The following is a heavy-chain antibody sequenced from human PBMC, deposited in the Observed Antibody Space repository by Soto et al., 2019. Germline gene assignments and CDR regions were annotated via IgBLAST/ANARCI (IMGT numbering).Heavy chain of an antibody. CDR2: INPNSGGT. D-gene: IGHD6-6*01. CDR3: ARDFIGVAARPCNYYYYYIDV. Sequence: ASVKVSCKASGYTFTGYYMHWVRQAPGQGLEWMGWINPNSGGTNYAQKFQGWVTMTRDTSISTAYMELSRLRSDDTAVYYCARDFIGVAARPCNYYYYYIDVCHQGITVSPSS. V-gene: IGHV1-2*04. J-gene: IGHJ6*02. CDR1: GYTFTGYY.